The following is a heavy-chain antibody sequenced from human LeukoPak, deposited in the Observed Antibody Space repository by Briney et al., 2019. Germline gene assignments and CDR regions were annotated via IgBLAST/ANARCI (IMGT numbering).Heavy chain of an antibody. J-gene: IGHJ6*02. CDR3: AKSTAAIYYYYGMDA. Sequence: GGSLRLSCAASGFTFSSYGMHWVRQAPGKGLEWVAVISYDGSNKYYADSVKGRFTISRDNSKNTLYLQMNSLRAEDTAVYYCAKSTAAIYYYYGMDAWGQGTTVTVSS. CDR2: ISYDGSNK. CDR1: GFTFSSYG. D-gene: IGHD2-2*02. V-gene: IGHV3-30*18.